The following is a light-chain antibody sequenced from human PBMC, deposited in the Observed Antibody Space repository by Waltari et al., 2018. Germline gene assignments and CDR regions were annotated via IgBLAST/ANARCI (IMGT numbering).Light chain of an antibody. CDR3: QRYDSVPRT. CDR2: GAF. V-gene: IGKV1-27*01. Sequence: QMFPSPPSLFAFVGGRVTITCRASHSIDSFLAWYQQKPGKVPRLLIYGAFTMQSGAPARFSGSMSETDFTLTITSLQPDDGATYYCQRYDSVPRTFGQGTKVEI. CDR1: HSIDSF. J-gene: IGKJ1*01.